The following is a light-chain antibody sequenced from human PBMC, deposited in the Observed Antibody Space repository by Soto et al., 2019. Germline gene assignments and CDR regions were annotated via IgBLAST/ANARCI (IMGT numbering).Light chain of an antibody. J-gene: IGLJ2*01. CDR2: EVS. Sequence: QSALTQPDSVSGSPGQSITISCTGTSSDVGGYNYVSWYQQHPGKAPKLMIYEVSNRPSGVSNRFSGFKSGNTASLTISGLQAEDESDYYCSSYTRSSSVVFGGGTKVTV. V-gene: IGLV2-14*01. CDR3: SSYTRSSSVV. CDR1: SSDVGGYNY.